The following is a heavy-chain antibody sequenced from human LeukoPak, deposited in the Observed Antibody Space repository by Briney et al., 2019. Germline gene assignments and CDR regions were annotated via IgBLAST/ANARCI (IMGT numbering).Heavy chain of an antibody. CDR2: ISSSSSYI. CDR3: ARTGFGELLFWFDP. V-gene: IGHV3-21*01. D-gene: IGHD3-10*01. CDR1: GFTFSDYY. Sequence: GGSLRLSCAASGFTFSDYYMNWVRQAPGKGLEWVSSISSSSSYIYYADSVKGRFTISRDNAKNSLYLQMNSLRAEDTAVYYCARTGFGELLFWFDPWGQGTLVTVSS. J-gene: IGHJ5*02.